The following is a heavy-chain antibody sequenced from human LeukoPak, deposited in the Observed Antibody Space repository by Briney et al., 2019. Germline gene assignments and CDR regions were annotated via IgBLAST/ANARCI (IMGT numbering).Heavy chain of an antibody. V-gene: IGHV3-7*01. J-gene: IGHJ3*02. CDR3: ARESGFRGDAFDI. CDR1: GFTFSSYW. CDR2: IREDGSEK. D-gene: IGHD3-10*01. Sequence: AGGSLRLSCAASGFTFSSYWMSWVRQAPGKGLEWVANIREDGSEKYYVDSVKGRFTISRDNAKNSLYLQMNSLSAEDTAVYYCARESGFRGDAFDIWGQGTMVTVSS.